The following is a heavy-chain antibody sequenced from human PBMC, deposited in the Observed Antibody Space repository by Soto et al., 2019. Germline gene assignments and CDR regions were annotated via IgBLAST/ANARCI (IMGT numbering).Heavy chain of an antibody. CDR3: ARGIHSLYYYYGMDV. CDR2: INHSGST. CDR1: GGSFSSRSCY. J-gene: IGHJ6*02. D-gene: IGHD5-18*01. V-gene: IGHV4-39*07. Sequence: SETLSLTCTASGGSFSSRSCYWGGIRQSPGKGLEWIGEINHSGSTNYNPSLKSRVTISVDTSKNQFSLKLSSVTAADTAVYYCARGIHSLYYYYGMDVWGQGTTVTVSS.